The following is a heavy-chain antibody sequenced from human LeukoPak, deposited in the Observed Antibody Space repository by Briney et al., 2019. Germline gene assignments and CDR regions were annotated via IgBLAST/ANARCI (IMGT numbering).Heavy chain of an antibody. CDR3: ARQAGYSYAGVDAFDI. Sequence: GESLKISCKVSGYNFADYWIGWVRQKPGKGLEWMGIIFPGDSESKYSPSFQGRVTFSVDKSFTTAYLHWNSLEASDSAMYYCARQAGYSYAGVDAFDIWGQGTMVTVSS. J-gene: IGHJ3*02. CDR2: IFPGDSES. CDR1: GYNFADYW. V-gene: IGHV5-51*01. D-gene: IGHD5-18*01.